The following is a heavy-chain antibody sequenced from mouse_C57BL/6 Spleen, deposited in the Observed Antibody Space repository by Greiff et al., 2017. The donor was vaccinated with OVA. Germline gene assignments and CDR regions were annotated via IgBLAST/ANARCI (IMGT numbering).Heavy chain of an antibody. CDR3: ARCYGNSRYYFDY. CDR1: GYTFTSYW. D-gene: IGHD2-1*01. Sequence: VMLVESGAELAKPGASVKLSCKASGYTFTSYWMHWVKQRPGQGLEWIGYINPSSGYTKYNQKFKDKATLTADKSSSTAYMQLSSLTYEDSAVYYCARCYGNSRYYFDYWGQGTTLTVSS. CDR2: INPSSGYT. J-gene: IGHJ2*01. V-gene: IGHV1-7*01.